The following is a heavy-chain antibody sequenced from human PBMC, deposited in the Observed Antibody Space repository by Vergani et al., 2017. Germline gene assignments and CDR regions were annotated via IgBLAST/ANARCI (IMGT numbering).Heavy chain of an antibody. CDR2: IYYSAST. Sequence: QLQLQESGPGLVKPSATLSLTCSVSGASIRSSYYYWGWLRQPPGKGLEWIASIYYSASTYYNPSLKSRVTISVDTYKNQFSLKLSSVTAADTAVYFCARHSTVEWLVKLGWIDPWGQGILVTVSS. CDR3: ARHSTVEWLVKLGWIDP. CDR1: GASIRSSYYY. D-gene: IGHD6-19*01. J-gene: IGHJ5*02. V-gene: IGHV4-39*01.